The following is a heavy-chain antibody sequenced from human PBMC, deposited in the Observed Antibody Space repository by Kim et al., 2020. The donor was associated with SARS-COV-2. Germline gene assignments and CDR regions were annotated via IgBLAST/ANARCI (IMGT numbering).Heavy chain of an antibody. V-gene: IGHV1-69*13. CDR2: IIPIFGTA. D-gene: IGHD6-19*01. CDR1: GGTFSSYA. Sequence: SVKVSCKASGGTFSSYAISWVRQAPGQGLEWMGGIIPIFGTANYAQKFQGRVTITADESTSTAYMELSSLRSEDTAVYYCARDGDSSGWLFQHWGQGTLVTVSS. J-gene: IGHJ1*01. CDR3: ARDGDSSGWLFQH.